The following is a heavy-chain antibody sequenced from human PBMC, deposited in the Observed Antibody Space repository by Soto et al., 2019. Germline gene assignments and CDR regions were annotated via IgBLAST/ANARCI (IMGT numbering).Heavy chain of an antibody. V-gene: IGHV3-48*02. J-gene: IGHJ5*02. Sequence: EGQLVESARGLVQPGGSLRLSCAASGFTFSSYSMNWVRQAPGTGLEWLSFTSSTGSTIYYADSVKGRFTISRDNAKNSLFLQMNSLRDEDTAVYYCARDVRYVDLWGQGTLVAVSS. CDR3: ARDVRYVDL. CDR1: GFTFSSYS. CDR2: TSSTGSTI. D-gene: IGHD2-2*01.